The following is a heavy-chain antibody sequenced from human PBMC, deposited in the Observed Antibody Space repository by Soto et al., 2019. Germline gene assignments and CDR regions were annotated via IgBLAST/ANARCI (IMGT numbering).Heavy chain of an antibody. J-gene: IGHJ4*02. CDR1: GGSISSGDYY. D-gene: IGHD6-6*01. Sequence: SETLSLTCTVSGGSISSGDYYWSWIRQPPGKGLEWIGYIYYSGSTNYNPSLKSRVTISVDTSKNQFSLKLSSVTAADTAVYYCARTGREARTFDYWGQGTLVTVSS. V-gene: IGHV4-61*08. CDR2: IYYSGST. CDR3: ARTGREARTFDY.